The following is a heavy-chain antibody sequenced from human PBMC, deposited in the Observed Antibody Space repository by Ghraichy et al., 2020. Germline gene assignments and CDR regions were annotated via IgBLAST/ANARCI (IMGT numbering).Heavy chain of an antibody. V-gene: IGHV4-59*01. CDR2: IYYSGST. CDR1: GGSISSYY. D-gene: IGHD4-11*01. J-gene: IGHJ6*02. Sequence: SETLSLTCAVSGGSISSYYWSWIRQPPGKGLEWIGYIYYSGSTNYNPSLKSRVTISVDTSKNQFSLRLSSVTAADTAVYYCAGTAPTYSYYYGMDVWGQGTTVTVSS. CDR3: AGTAPTYSYYYGMDV.